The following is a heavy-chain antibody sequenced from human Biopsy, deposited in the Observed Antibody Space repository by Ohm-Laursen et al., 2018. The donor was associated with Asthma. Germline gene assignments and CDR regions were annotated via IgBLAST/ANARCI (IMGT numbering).Heavy chain of an antibody. D-gene: IGHD2-8*01. CDR3: ARERAGVLGSYNGMDV. Sequence: SLRLSCAASGFTFSSYGMHWVRRVAGKGLDWVAVVTYDGISQYYAESVKGRFTISRDNSRNTLNLQMNSVRPDDTAVYFCARERAGVLGSYNGMDVWGPGTTVSVSS. V-gene: IGHV3-30*03. J-gene: IGHJ6*02. CDR2: VTYDGISQ. CDR1: GFTFSSYG.